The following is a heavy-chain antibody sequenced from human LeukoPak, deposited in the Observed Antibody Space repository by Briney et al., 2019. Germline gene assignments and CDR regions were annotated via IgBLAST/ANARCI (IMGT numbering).Heavy chain of an antibody. CDR3: ARNGQLEPYYFDY. CDR1: GFTFSSYS. J-gene: IGHJ4*02. CDR2: ISSSSSTI. D-gene: IGHD1-1*01. Sequence: GGSLRLSCAASGFTFSSYSMNWVRQAPGKGLEWVSYISSSSSTIYYADSVKGRFTISRDNAKNSLYLQMNSLRAEDTAVYYCARNGQLEPYYFDYWGQGTLVTVSS. V-gene: IGHV3-48*04.